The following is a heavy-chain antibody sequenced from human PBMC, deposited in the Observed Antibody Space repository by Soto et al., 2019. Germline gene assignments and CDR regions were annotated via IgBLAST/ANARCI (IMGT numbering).Heavy chain of an antibody. CDR3: AKDGPSCLFAPGYFPH. D-gene: IGHD3-9*01. Sequence: QVQLVESGGGVVQPGRSLRLSCAASGFTFSSYGMHWVRQAPGKGLEWVAVISYDGSNKYYADSVKGRFTISRDNSNNPLYLKLNRLRAEDPAVYSWAKDGPSCLFAPGYFPHWGQAPLSTVPS. CDR1: GFTFSSYG. J-gene: IGHJ4*02. CDR2: ISYDGSNK. V-gene: IGHV3-30*18.